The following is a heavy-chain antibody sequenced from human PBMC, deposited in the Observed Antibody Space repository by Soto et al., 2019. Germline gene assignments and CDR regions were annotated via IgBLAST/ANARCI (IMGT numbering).Heavy chain of an antibody. V-gene: IGHV1-46*01. CDR1: GYTLTNHH. CDR2: VTPINGAT. CDR3: VREGSATFMNWGFDV. D-gene: IGHD3-10*01. J-gene: IGHJ4*02. Sequence: QVQLVQSGAEVKMPGASVKVSCKAYGYTLTNHHLHWVRLAPGQGRDWMGIVTPINGATHYAARFQARVALTRDTSTNTVYLELSSLRSEDPAVYYCVREGSATFMNWGFDVWGQGTLVAGSS.